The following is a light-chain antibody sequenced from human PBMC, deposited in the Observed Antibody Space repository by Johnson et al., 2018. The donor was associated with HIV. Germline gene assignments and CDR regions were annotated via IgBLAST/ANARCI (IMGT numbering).Light chain of an antibody. CDR3: GTWDSRLSAGHF. CDR2: ENN. CDR1: RSNIGNNY. J-gene: IGLJ1*01. Sequence: QSVLTQPPSVSAAPGQKVDISCSGSRSNIGNNYVSWYQQLPGTAPKLLIYENNKRPSGIPDRFSGSKSGTSATLGITGLQTGDEAGYYCGTWDSRLSAGHFFRTGTKVTVL. V-gene: IGLV1-51*02.